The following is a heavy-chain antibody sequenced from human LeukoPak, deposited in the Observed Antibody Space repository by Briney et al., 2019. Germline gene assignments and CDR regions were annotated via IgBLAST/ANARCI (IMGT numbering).Heavy chain of an antibody. CDR1: GFTFSSYG. CDR3: AKDIRTGGPYYDFWSGSPNYYGMDV. D-gene: IGHD3-3*01. Sequence: PGGSLRLSCAASGFTFSSYGMHWVRQAPGKGLEWVAVIWYDGSNKYYADSVKGRFTISRDNAKNSLYLQMNSLRAEDTALYYCAKDIRTGGPYYDFWSGSPNYYGMDVWGQGTTVTVSS. CDR2: IWYDGSNK. J-gene: IGHJ6*02. V-gene: IGHV3-33*03.